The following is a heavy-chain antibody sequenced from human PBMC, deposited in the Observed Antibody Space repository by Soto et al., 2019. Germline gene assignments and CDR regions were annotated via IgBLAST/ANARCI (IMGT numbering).Heavy chain of an antibody. Sequence: GASVKVSCKASGYTFTSYYMHWVRQAPGQGLEWMGIINPSGGSTSYAQKFQGRVTMTRDTSTSTVYMELSSLRSEDTAVYYCARDLYNVGYDFWSGYYPRALHYYYGMDVWGQGTTVTVSS. D-gene: IGHD3-3*01. CDR2: INPSGGST. CDR1: GYTFTSYY. V-gene: IGHV1-46*01. CDR3: ARDLYNVGYDFWSGYYPRALHYYYGMDV. J-gene: IGHJ6*02.